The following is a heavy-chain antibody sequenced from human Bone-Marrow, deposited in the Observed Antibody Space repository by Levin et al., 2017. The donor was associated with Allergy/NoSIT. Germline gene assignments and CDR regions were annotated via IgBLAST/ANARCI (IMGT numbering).Heavy chain of an antibody. V-gene: IGHV7-4-1*02. CDR2: INPNNGNP. D-gene: IGHD3/OR15-3a*01. Sequence: GASVKVSCKASGYAFTEYPLNWVRQAPGQGLEWMGWINPNNGNPTYAQGFTGRFVFSLDTSVSTTYLQISSLKPEDTAVYYCARDVSADDFWTDYYSNWFDPWGQGTLVTVSS. J-gene: IGHJ5*02. CDR3: ARDVSADDFWTDYYSNWFDP. CDR1: GYAFTEYP.